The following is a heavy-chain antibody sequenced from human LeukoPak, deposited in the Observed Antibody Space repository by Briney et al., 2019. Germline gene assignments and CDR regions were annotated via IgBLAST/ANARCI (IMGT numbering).Heavy chain of an antibody. D-gene: IGHD2-21*01. CDR2: IYYSGST. J-gene: IGHJ4*02. CDR1: GGSISSYY. V-gene: IGHV4-59*12. Sequence: SETLSLTCTVSGGSISSYYWSWIRQPPGKGLEWIGYIYYSGSTNYNPSLKSRVTISVDTSKNQFSLKLSSVTAADTAVYYCARGFHSSVYYFDYWGQGTLVTVSS. CDR3: ARGFHSSVYYFDY.